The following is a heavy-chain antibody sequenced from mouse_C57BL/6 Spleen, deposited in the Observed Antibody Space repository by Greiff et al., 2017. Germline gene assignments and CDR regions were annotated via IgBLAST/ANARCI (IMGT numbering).Heavy chain of an antibody. D-gene: IGHD1-1*01. J-gene: IGHJ4*01. CDR2: ISGGGGNT. Sequence: VQLKESGGGLVKPGGSLKLSCAASGFTFSSYTMSWVRQTPEKRLEWVATISGGGGNTYYPDSVKGRFTISRDNAKNTLYLQMSSLRSEDTALYYCARSSSWAMDYWGQGTSVTVSS. CDR3: ARSSSWAMDY. CDR1: GFTFSSYT. V-gene: IGHV5-9*01.